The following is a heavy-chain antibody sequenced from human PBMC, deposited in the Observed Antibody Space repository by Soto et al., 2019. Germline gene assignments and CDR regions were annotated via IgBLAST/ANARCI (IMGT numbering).Heavy chain of an antibody. CDR1: GFTFSSYA. Sequence: GESLKISCAASGFTFSSYAMSWVRQAPGKGLEWVSAISGSGGSTYYADSVKGRFTISRDNSKNTLYLQMNSLRAEDTAVYYCAKGSRRYYYGSFDYWGQGTLVTVSS. CDR2: ISGSGGST. V-gene: IGHV3-23*01. D-gene: IGHD3-10*01. J-gene: IGHJ4*02. CDR3: AKGSRRYYYGSFDY.